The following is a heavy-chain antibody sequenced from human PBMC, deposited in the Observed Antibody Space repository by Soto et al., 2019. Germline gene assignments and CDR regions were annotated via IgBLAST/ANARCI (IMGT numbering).Heavy chain of an antibody. J-gene: IGHJ4*02. V-gene: IGHV1-69*05. Sequence: QVQLVQSGAEVKKPGSSVKVSCKASGGTFSSYAISWVRQAPGQGLEWMGGIIPSFGTANYAQKFQGRVRVTPNEPTRTAYLELSSLRSEDTAVYYCARGGLPPHHHFDYWGQGTLVTVSS. CDR1: GGTFSSYA. D-gene: IGHD2-15*01. CDR3: ARGGLPPHHHFDY. CDR2: IIPSFGTA.